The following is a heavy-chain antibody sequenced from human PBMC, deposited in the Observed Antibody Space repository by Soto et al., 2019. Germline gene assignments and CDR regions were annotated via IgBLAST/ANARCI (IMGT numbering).Heavy chain of an antibody. D-gene: IGHD3-16*02. CDR2: IYHSGTT. CDR1: GGPISSSNW. CDR3: ARDVTFSVWGSHRYKGWFDP. J-gene: IGHJ5*02. Sequence: PSETLSLTCDVSGGPISSSNWWSWVRQAPGKGLEWIGEIYHSGTTNYNPSLKSRVTIAIGKPKNQFSLKLTSVTAADTAVYYCARDVTFSVWGSHRYKGWFDPWGRGTLVTVSS. V-gene: IGHV4-4*02.